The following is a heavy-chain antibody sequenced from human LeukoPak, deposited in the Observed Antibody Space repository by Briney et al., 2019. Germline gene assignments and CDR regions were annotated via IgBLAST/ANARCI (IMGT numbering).Heavy chain of an antibody. J-gene: IGHJ4*02. CDR2: INPSGGRT. CDR3: ARDSDTSGYYPLVDY. Sequence: ASVKVSCKASGYTFTSYYIHCVRQAPGQRLEWIGIINPSGGRTTYAQKIQGRVTMTRDTSTSTVYMELSGLRSEDTAVYYCARDSDTSGYYPLVDYWGQGTLVTVSS. V-gene: IGHV1-46*01. CDR1: GYTFTSYY. D-gene: IGHD3-22*01.